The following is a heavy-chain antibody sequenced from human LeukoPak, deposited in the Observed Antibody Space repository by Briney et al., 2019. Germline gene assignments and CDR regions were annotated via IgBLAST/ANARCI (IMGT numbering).Heavy chain of an antibody. V-gene: IGHV4-39*01. CDR1: GGSISSSSYY. CDR2: IYYSGST. J-gene: IGHJ1*01. D-gene: IGHD5-12*01. CDR3: AGPAEATGYAEYFQH. Sequence: SETLSLTCTVSGGSISSSSYYWGWIRQPPGKGLEWIGSIYYSGSTYYNPFLKSRVTISVDTSKNQFSLKLSSVTAADTAVYYCAGPAEATGYAEYFQHWGQGTLVTVSS.